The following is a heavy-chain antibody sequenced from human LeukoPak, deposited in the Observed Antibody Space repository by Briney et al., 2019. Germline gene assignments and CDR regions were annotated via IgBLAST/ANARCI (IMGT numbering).Heavy chain of an antibody. CDR2: ISAYNGNT. CDR3: ARAPRYCGGDCYTFDY. Sequence: ASVKVSCKASGYTFTSYGISWVRQAPGQGLEWMGWISAYNGNTNYAQKLQGRVTMTTDTSTSTAYMELRNLRSDDTAVYYCARAPRYCGGDCYTFDYWGQGTLVTVSS. J-gene: IGHJ4*02. V-gene: IGHV1-18*01. D-gene: IGHD2-21*02. CDR1: GYTFTSYG.